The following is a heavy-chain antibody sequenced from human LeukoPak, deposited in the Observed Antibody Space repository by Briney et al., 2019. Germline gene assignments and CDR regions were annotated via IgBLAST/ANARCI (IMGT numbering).Heavy chain of an antibody. D-gene: IGHD1-26*01. J-gene: IGHJ6*03. CDR2: INPNSGGT. CDR1: GYTFTSYY. V-gene: IGHV1-2*02. CDR3: ARAGATPYYYYYYMDV. Sequence: ASVKVSCKASGYTFTSYYMHWVRQAPGQGLEWMGWINPNSGGTNYAQKFQGRVTMTRDTSISTAYMELSRLRSDDTAVYYCARAGATPYYYYYYMDVWGKGTTVTVSS.